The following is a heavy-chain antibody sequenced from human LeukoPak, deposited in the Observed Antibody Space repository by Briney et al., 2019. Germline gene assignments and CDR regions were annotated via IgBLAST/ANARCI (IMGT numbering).Heavy chain of an antibody. CDR2: IYYSGST. V-gene: IGHV4-59*08. CDR3: ARHQGGSSWYYFDY. D-gene: IGHD6-13*01. Sequence: PSETLSFTCTVSGGSISSYYWSWIRQPPGKGLEWIGYIYYSGSTNYNPSLKSRVTISVDTSKNQFSLKLSSVTAADTAVYYCARHQGGSSWYYFDYWGQGTLVTVSS. CDR1: GGSISSYY. J-gene: IGHJ4*02.